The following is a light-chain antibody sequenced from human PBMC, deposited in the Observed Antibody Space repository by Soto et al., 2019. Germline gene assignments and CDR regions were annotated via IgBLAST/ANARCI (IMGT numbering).Light chain of an antibody. CDR3: QQYCSLIT. J-gene: IGKJ1*01. CDR2: GAS. V-gene: IGKV3-20*01. Sequence: MTQSLGTLCLSPGERATLSCRASQSVSNTYLAWYQQKPGQAPRLLIDGASNRATGIPYRVSGSGSGTDFTLTISRLEPEDFAVYYCQQYCSLITFGQGSKVDI. CDR1: QSVSNTY.